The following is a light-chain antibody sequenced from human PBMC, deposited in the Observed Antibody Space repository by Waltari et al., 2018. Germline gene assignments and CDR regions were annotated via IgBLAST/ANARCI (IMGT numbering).Light chain of an antibody. CDR3: HVWDSDSDHYV. CDR2: DDK. J-gene: IGLJ1*01. Sequence: SYVLTQPPSVSVAPGQTARITCGGNNFGSKSLNWYQQRPGQAPTLVGYDDKDRPSGIPERFSGSKSGNTATLTISRVEAGDEADYYCHVWDSDSDHYVFGGGTKVTVL. CDR1: NFGSKS. V-gene: IGLV3-21*02.